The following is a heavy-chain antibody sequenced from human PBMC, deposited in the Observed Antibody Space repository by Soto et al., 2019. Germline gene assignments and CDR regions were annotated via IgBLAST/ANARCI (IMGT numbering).Heavy chain of an antibody. CDR2: ISAGGSNT. Sequence: GVSLRLSCAASGFSFSNYAMNWVRQAPGKGLEWVSAISAGGSNTNYADSVKGRFTISSDNSKNTLYLQMNGLRADDTAVYYCAKVYSTSFDYWGQGTPVTVSS. J-gene: IGHJ4*02. D-gene: IGHD6-6*01. CDR1: GFSFSNYA. CDR3: AKVYSTSFDY. V-gene: IGHV3-23*01.